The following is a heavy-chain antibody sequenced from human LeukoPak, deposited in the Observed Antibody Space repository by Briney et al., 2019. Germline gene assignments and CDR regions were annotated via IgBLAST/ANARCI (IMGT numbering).Heavy chain of an antibody. CDR3: ARGLRSEAHFDY. CDR1: GGSISSGGYY. V-gene: IGHV4-39*07. J-gene: IGHJ4*02. Sequence: PSETLSLTCTVSGGSISSGGYYWSWIRQPPGKGLEWIGEINHSGSANYNPSLKSRVTISVDTSKNQFSLKLSSVTAADTAVYYCARGLRSEAHFDYWGQGTLVTVSS. CDR2: INHSGSA.